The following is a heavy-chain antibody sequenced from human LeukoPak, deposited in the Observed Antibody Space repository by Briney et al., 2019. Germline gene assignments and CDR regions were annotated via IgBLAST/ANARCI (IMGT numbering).Heavy chain of an antibody. V-gene: IGHV1-2*02. Sequence: ASVKVSCKASGGTFSSYAISWVRQAPGQGLEWMGWINPNSGGTNYAQKFQGRVTMTRDTSISTAYMELSRLRSDDTAVYYCARDLGGTTGNYWGQGTLVTVSS. D-gene: IGHD4-11*01. CDR3: ARDLGGTTGNY. CDR1: GGTFSSYA. J-gene: IGHJ4*02. CDR2: INPNSGGT.